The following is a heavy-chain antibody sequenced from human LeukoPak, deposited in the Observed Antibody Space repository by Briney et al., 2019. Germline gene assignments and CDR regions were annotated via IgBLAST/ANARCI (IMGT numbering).Heavy chain of an antibody. CDR3: VRRVTVTTDYFDY. J-gene: IGHJ4*02. Sequence: SETLSLTCTVSGGSISSYYWSWIRQPPGKGLEWIGYIYYSGSTNYNPPLKSRVTISVDTSKNQFSLKLSSVTAADTAVYFCVRRVTVTTDYFDYWGQGTLVTVSS. D-gene: IGHD4-17*01. CDR2: IYYSGST. CDR1: GGSISSYY. V-gene: IGHV4-59*08.